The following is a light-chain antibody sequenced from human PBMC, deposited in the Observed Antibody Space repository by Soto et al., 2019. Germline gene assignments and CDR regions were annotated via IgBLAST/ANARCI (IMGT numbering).Light chain of an antibody. CDR1: QSISSW. Sequence: DIQMTQSPSTLSAFVGDRVTITCRASQSISSWLAWYQQKPGKAPKLLIYKASSLESGVPSRFSGSGSETEFTLTISSLQPDDFATYYCQQYKSFPRTFGQGTKVEIK. V-gene: IGKV1-5*03. J-gene: IGKJ1*01. CDR3: QQYKSFPRT. CDR2: KAS.